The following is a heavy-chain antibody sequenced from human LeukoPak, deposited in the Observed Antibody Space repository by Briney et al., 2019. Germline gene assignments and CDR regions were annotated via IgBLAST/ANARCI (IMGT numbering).Heavy chain of an antibody. CDR1: GGSISSRSYY. V-gene: IGHV4-39*07. CDR2: IYYSGTT. Sequence: SETLSLTCTVSGGSISSRSYYWGWIRQSPGKGLEWIGTIYYSGTTYYNPSLKSRVTISVDTSKNHFSLKLSSVTAADTAVYCCARVPSSSWYSDYWGQGTLVTVSS. J-gene: IGHJ4*02. D-gene: IGHD6-13*01. CDR3: ARVPSSSWYSDY.